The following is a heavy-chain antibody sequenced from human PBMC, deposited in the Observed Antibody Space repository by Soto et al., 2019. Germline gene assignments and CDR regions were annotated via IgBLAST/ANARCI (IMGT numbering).Heavy chain of an antibody. J-gene: IGHJ4*02. CDR3: ARSGSIVNGFDY. Sequence: LRLSCAASGFTVYNHFLNWVRQAPGKGLEWVSVIYSGGTTFYADSVKGRFTISRDNSKNTLYLQMSSLRVEDTAVYYCARSGSIVNGFDYWGQGTLVTVSS. V-gene: IGHV3-53*01. CDR2: IYSGGTT. D-gene: IGHD1-26*01. CDR1: GFTVYNHF.